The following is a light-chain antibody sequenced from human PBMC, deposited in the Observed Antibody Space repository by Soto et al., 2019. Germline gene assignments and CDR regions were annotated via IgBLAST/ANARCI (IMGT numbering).Light chain of an antibody. CDR3: HQSFT. CDR1: QSISSW. Sequence: DIQMTQSPSTLSASVGDRVTITCRASQSISSWLAWYQQKPGKAPKLLIYKASTLESGVPSRFSGIGAGTEFTLTISRLQRDEFATYYCHQSFTFCPGTQVDIK. V-gene: IGKV1-5*03. CDR2: KAS. J-gene: IGKJ3*01.